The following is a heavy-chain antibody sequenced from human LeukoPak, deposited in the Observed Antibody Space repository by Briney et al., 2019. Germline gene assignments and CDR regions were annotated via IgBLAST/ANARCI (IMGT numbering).Heavy chain of an antibody. CDR3: ARGPYYDSSGYYYWEFDY. V-gene: IGHV1-2*02. CDR1: GYTFTSYD. D-gene: IGHD3-22*01. CDR2: INPNSGGT. Sequence: ASVKVSCKASGYTFTSYDINWVRQATGQGLEWMGWINPNSGGTNYAQKFQGRVTMTRDTSISTAYMELSRLRSDDTAVYYCARGPYYDSSGYYYWEFDYWGQGTLVTVSS. J-gene: IGHJ4*02.